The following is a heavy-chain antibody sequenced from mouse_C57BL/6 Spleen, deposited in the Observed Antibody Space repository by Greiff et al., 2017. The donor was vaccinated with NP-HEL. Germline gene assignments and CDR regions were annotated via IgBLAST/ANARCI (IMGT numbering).Heavy chain of an antibody. CDR3: ATEGYFDY. CDR2: IDPENGDT. V-gene: IGHV14-4*01. Sequence: VHVKQPGAELVRPGASVKLSCTASGSNIKDDYMHWVKQRPEQGLEWIGRIDPENGDTEYASKFQGKATITADTSSNTAYLQLSGLTSEDTAVYYCATEGYFDYWGQGTTLTVSS. CDR1: GSNIKDDY. J-gene: IGHJ2*01.